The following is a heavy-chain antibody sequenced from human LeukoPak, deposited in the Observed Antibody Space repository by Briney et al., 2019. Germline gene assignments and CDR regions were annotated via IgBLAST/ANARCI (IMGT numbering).Heavy chain of an antibody. CDR2: INSDGSIT. CDR3: ARVSADCSGGSCFDY. J-gene: IGHJ4*02. Sequence: GGSLRLSCAASGFTFSSYWMHWVRQAPGKGLVWVSRINSDGSITNYADSVRGRFTVSRDNAKNTLFLQMNSLSAENTALYYCARVSADCSGGSCFDYWGQGTLVTVSS. CDR1: GFTFSSYW. D-gene: IGHD2-15*01. V-gene: IGHV3-74*01.